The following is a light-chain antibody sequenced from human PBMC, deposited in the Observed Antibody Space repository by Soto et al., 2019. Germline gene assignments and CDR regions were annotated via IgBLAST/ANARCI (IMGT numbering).Light chain of an antibody. CDR2: VAS. J-gene: IGKJ2*01. V-gene: IGKV1-9*01. Sequence: DIQLTQSPSFLYAYVGDRVTITCRASQSISTYVAWFQQKPGKAPNLLIYVASTLHSGVPSRFSGTGSGTEFTLTISSLQPEDFATYYCQQRNSYPITFGQGTKLEIK. CDR3: QQRNSYPIT. CDR1: QSISTY.